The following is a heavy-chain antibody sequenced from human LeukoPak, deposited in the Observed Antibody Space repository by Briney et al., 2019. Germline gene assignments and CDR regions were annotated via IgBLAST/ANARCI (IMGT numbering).Heavy chain of an antibody. CDR3: ASGFDYDSSGYYYGH. D-gene: IGHD3-22*01. CDR2: INSDGSST. CDR1: GFTFSSYW. Sequence: PGGSLRLSCAASGFTFSSYWMHWVRQAPGKGLVWVSRINSDGSSTSYADSVKGRFTISRDNAKNTLYLQMNSLRAEDTAVYYCASGFDYDSSGYYYGHWGQGTLVTVSS. J-gene: IGHJ4*02. V-gene: IGHV3-74*01.